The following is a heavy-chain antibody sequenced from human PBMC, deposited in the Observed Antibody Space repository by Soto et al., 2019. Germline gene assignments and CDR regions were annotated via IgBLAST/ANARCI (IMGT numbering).Heavy chain of an antibody. CDR1: GFTFDDYA. V-gene: IGHV3-9*01. CDR3: AKAHSGSYRGAFDI. D-gene: IGHD1-26*01. J-gene: IGHJ3*02. Sequence: PGGSLRLSCAASGFTFDDYAMHWVRQAPGKGLEWVSGISWNSGSIGYADSVKGRFTISRDNAKNSLYLQMNSLRAEDTALYYCAKAHSGSYRGAFDIWGQGTMVTVSS. CDR2: ISWNSGSI.